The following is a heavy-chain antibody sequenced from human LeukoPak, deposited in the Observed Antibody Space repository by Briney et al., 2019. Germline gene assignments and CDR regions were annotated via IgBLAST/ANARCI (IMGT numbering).Heavy chain of an antibody. J-gene: IGHJ3*02. CDR1: GFTFSNYW. CDR2: IETDGSST. D-gene: IGHD6-6*01. Sequence: GGSLRLSCAASGFTFSNYWMHWVRQAPGKGLVWVSHIETDGSSTNYADSVKGRFTISRDNAKNMLYLQMNSLRAEDTAVYYCARREARAFDIWGQGTMVTVSS. V-gene: IGHV3-74*01. CDR3: ARREARAFDI.